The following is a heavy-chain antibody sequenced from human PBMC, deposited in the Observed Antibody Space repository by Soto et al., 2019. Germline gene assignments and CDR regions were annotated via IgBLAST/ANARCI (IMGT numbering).Heavy chain of an antibody. Sequence: GWSLRLSFAASGFTFSNYAMNWVRQAPGKGLEWVSDISGSGGSTYYADSVKGRFTISRDNSKNTVYLQMNGLRAEDTAIYYCAKEGTGAFWKTFQHWGQGTLVTVSS. CDR3: AKEGTGAFWKTFQH. V-gene: IGHV3-23*01. CDR1: GFTFSNYA. CDR2: ISGSGGST. D-gene: IGHD3-3*01. J-gene: IGHJ1*01.